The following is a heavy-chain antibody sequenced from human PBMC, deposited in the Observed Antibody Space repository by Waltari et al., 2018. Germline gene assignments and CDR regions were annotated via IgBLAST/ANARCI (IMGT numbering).Heavy chain of an antibody. V-gene: IGHV4-39*07. CDR1: GGSITTITYF. D-gene: IGHD2-21*01. J-gene: IGHJ4*01. Sequence: QLQMQESGPGLVRPSETLSLTCAVSGGSITTITYFWGWIRQPPGKGLEWIASFSYNGTTYYNPSLKSRVTISGDTSKNQFSLLVSSVTAADTAVYYCARGLGAIYWGHGTLVTVSS. CDR3: ARGLGAIY. CDR2: FSYNGTT.